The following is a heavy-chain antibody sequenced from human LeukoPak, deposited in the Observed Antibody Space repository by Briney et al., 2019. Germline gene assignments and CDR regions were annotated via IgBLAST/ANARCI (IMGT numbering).Heavy chain of an antibody. V-gene: IGHV1-69*06. CDR3: ARLSCSGGTCYSSRGNFDY. J-gene: IGHJ4*02. Sequence: ASVKVSCKASGGSFSNYTISWLRQTPGQGLEWMGGIIPIFGTANYAQNFQGRVTITADKFTSTAYMELSSLRSEDTAAYYCARLSCSGGTCYSSRGNFDYWGQGTLVTVSS. CDR1: GGSFSNYT. D-gene: IGHD2-15*01. CDR2: IIPIFGTA.